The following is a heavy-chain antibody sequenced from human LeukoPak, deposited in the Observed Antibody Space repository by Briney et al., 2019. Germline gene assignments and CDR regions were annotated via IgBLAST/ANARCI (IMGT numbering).Heavy chain of an antibody. CDR1: GFTFSNYW. J-gene: IGHJ4*02. CDR2: IKQDGSEK. V-gene: IGHV3-7*01. D-gene: IGHD5-24*01. CDR3: ARAKRDGYNSFDY. Sequence: GGSLRLSCAASGFTFSNYWMSWVRQAPGKGLEWVANIKQDGSEKYYVDSVKGRFTISRDNAKNSLYLQMNSLRAEDTAVYYCARAKRDGYNSFDYWGQGTLVTVSS.